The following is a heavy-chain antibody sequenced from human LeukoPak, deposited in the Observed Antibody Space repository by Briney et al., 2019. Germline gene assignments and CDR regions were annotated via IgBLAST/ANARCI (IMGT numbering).Heavy chain of an antibody. CDR1: GYTFTSYD. V-gene: IGHV1-8*01. CDR2: MNPNSGNT. Sequence: ASVKVSCKASGYTFTSYDINWVRQATGQGLEWMGWMNPNSGNTGYAQKFQGRVTMTRNTSISTAYMELSSLRSEDTAVYYCSRKFLGRRWLPSDYWGQGTLVTVSS. D-gene: IGHD5-24*01. J-gene: IGHJ4*02. CDR3: SRKFLGRRWLPSDY.